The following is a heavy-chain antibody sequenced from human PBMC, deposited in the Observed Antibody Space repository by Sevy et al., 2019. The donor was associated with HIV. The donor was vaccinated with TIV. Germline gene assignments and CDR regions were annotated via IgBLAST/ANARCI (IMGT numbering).Heavy chain of an antibody. CDR2: IYWDDDA. CDR1: GFSLSINGVG. CDR3: AHTRTSFDYYDY. J-gene: IGHJ4*02. D-gene: IGHD1-1*01. Sequence: SGPTLVKPTQTLTLTCTFSGFSLSINGVGVGWIRQPPGKALEWIALIYWDDDARYSPSLKSRLTITKDTSKNKVVLTMTNMDPVDTATYYCAHTRTSFDYYDYWGQRTLVTGSS. V-gene: IGHV2-5*02.